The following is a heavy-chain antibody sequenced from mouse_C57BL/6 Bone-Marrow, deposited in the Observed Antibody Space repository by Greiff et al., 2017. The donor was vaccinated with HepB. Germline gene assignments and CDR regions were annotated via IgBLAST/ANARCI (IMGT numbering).Heavy chain of an antibody. Sequence: VQLKESGAELVRPGASVKLSCTASGFNIKDDYMHWVKQRPEQGLEWIGWIDPENGDTEYASKFQGKATITADTSSNTAYLQLSSLTSEDTAVYYCTQRDSIDYWGQGTTLTVSS. V-gene: IGHV14-4*01. J-gene: IGHJ2*01. CDR3: TQRDSIDY. CDR1: GFNIKDDY. CDR2: IDPENGDT. D-gene: IGHD2-10*02.